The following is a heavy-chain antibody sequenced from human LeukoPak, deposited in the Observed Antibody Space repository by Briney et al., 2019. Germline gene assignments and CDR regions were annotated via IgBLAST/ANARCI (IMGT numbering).Heavy chain of an antibody. D-gene: IGHD6-19*01. CDR1: GFTFRNYG. CDR3: ARAGWYGTNWFDP. Sequence: GGSLRLSCAASGFTFRNYGMHWVRQAPGKGLEWVSSISSSSSYIYYADSVKGRFTISRDNAKNSLYLQMNSLRAEDTAVYYCARAGWYGTNWFDPWGQGTLVTVSS. CDR2: ISSSSSYI. V-gene: IGHV3-21*01. J-gene: IGHJ5*02.